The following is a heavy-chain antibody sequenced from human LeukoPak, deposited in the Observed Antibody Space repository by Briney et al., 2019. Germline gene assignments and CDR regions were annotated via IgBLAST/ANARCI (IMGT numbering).Heavy chain of an antibody. D-gene: IGHD3-3*01. CDR2: IYTSGST. CDR1: GGSISSYY. V-gene: IGHV4-4*07. CDR3: ARGPIQSGYDFWGGYYQN. J-gene: IGHJ4*02. Sequence: PSETLSLTCTVSGGSISSYYWSWIRQPAGKGLEWIGRIYTSGSTNYNPSLKSRVTMSVDTSKNQFSLKLSSVTAADTAVYYCARGPIQSGYDFWGGYYQNWGQGTLVTVSS.